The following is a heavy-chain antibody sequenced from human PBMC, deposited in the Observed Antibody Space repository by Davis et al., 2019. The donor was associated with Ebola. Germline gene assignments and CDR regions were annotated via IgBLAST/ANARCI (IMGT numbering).Heavy chain of an antibody. Sequence: GESLKISCAASEFTFSLYSMNWVRQAPGKGLEWVSYISAGSKTIYHADSVKGRFTISRDNAKNSLYLQMNSLREDDTAVYYCTRAHARSSATFYDYGLDVWGNGTTVIVSS. CDR1: EFTFSLYS. CDR2: ISAGSKTI. D-gene: IGHD2-2*01. V-gene: IGHV3-48*02. CDR3: TRAHARSSATFYDYGLDV. J-gene: IGHJ6*04.